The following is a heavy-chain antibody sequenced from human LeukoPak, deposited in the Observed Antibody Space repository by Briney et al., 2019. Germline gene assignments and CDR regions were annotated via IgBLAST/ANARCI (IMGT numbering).Heavy chain of an antibody. J-gene: IGHJ4*02. Sequence: GAPLKISCKGAGYSFATNWIGWVRQIPGKGLELMETIDPYDSVPRYSPSFQGQVTISADKSISTAYLQWSSLKASDTAMYYCARQTAAIKYFDYWGQGTLVTVSS. V-gene: IGHV5-51*01. CDR3: ARQTAAIKYFDY. CDR2: IDPYDSVP. CDR1: GYSFATNW. D-gene: IGHD5-24*01.